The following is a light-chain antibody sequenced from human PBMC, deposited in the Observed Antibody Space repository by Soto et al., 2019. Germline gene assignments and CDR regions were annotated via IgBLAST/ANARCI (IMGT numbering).Light chain of an antibody. CDR3: QQYGSSPIA. CDR2: GAS. V-gene: IGKV3-20*01. CDR1: QGVASRY. J-gene: IGKJ5*01. Sequence: EIVLTQSPGTLSLSPGERATLSCRASQGVASRYLAWYQQKPGQAPRLLIYGASTRATGIPDRFSGSGLGTDFTLTISRQAPEDFAVYYCQQYGSSPIAFGQGTRLEIK.